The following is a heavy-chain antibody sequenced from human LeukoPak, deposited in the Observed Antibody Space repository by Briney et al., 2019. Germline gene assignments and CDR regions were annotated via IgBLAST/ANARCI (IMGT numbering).Heavy chain of an antibody. CDR1: GFTFSSYA. CDR2: ISYDGSNK. J-gene: IGHJ4*02. V-gene: IGHV3-30*18. CDR3: AKAVPRSYYYDSSGYYGAFWAIDY. Sequence: TGGSLRLSCAASGFTFSSYAMSWVRQAPGKGLEWVAVISYDGSNKYYADSVKGRFTISRDNSKNTLYLQMNSLRAEDTAVYYCAKAVPRSYYYDSSGYYGAFWAIDYWGQGTLVTVSS. D-gene: IGHD3-22*01.